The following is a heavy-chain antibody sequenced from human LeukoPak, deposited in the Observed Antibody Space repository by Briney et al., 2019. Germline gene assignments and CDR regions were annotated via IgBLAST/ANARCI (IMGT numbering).Heavy chain of an antibody. CDR2: VYKDGDT. J-gene: IGHJ4*02. Sequence: SETLSLTCTVSGGSVNTYYWSWIRQPPGKGLEWIGYVYKDGDTNSNPSLTSRVTILVDTSKNQFPLKLSSVTAADTAVYYCARGSFNILTGYDPRPDYWGQGTLVLVSS. CDR3: ARGSFNILTGYDPRPDY. D-gene: IGHD3-9*01. CDR1: GGSVNTYY. V-gene: IGHV4-59*02.